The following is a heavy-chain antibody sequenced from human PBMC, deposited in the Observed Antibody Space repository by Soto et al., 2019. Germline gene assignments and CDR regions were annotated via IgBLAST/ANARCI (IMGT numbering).Heavy chain of an antibody. CDR1: GFTFDDYA. J-gene: IGHJ6*02. V-gene: IGHV3-9*01. D-gene: IGHD6-13*01. CDR2: ISWNSGSI. Sequence: EVQLVESGGGLVQPGRSLRLSCAASGFTFDDYAMHWVRQAPGKGLEWVSGISWNSGSIGYADSVKGRFTISRDNAKNSLYLQMNSLRAEDTALYYCAKGQLAYYYYYGMDVWDQGTTVTVSS. CDR3: AKGQLAYYYYYGMDV.